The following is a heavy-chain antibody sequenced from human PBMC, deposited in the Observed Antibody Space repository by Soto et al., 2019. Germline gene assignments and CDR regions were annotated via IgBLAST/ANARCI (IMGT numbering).Heavy chain of an antibody. Sequence: GGSLRLSCAASGFTFSDYYMSWIRQAPGKGLEWVSYISSSGSTIYYADSVKGRFTISRDNAKNSLYLQTNSLRAEDTAVYYCARVAVGRTTYYYYMDVWGKGTTVTVSS. V-gene: IGHV3-11*01. J-gene: IGHJ6*03. CDR1: GFTFSDYY. CDR2: ISSSGSTI. D-gene: IGHD1-1*01. CDR3: ARVAVGRTTYYYYMDV.